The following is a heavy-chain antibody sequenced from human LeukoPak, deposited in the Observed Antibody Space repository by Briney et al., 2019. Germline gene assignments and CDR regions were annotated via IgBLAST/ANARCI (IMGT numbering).Heavy chain of an antibody. V-gene: IGHV3-21*01. Sequence: PGGSLRLSCAASGFTFSSYSMNWVRQAPGKGLEWVSFISSSSSYIYYADSVKGRFTISRDNAKNSLYLQMNSLRAEDTAVYYCARDSQIGLWNWFDPWGQGTLVTVSS. CDR1: GFTFSSYS. CDR3: ARDSQIGLWNWFDP. J-gene: IGHJ5*02. D-gene: IGHD3-16*01. CDR2: ISSSSSYI.